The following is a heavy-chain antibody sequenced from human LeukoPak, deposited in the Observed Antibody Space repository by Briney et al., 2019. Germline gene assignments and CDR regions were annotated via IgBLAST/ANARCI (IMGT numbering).Heavy chain of an antibody. Sequence: PGGSLRLSCAASGFTFSSYWMSWVRQAPGKGLEWVANIKQDGSEKYYVDSVKGRFTISRDNAKNSLYLQMNSLRAEDTAVYYCARAPRYYYDSSGYCFDYWGQGTLVTVSS. D-gene: IGHD3-22*01. CDR3: ARAPRYYYDSSGYCFDY. CDR2: IKQDGSEK. J-gene: IGHJ4*02. V-gene: IGHV3-7*01. CDR1: GFTFSSYW.